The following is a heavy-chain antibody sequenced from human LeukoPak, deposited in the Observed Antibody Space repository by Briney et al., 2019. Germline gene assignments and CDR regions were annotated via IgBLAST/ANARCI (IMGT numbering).Heavy chain of an antibody. CDR3: ARGYGVVPVSPAGNWFDP. CDR2: INHSGST. J-gene: IGHJ5*02. V-gene: IGHV4-34*01. CDR1: GGSFSGYY. Sequence: SETLSLTCAVYGGSFSGYYWSWIRQPPGKGLEWMGEINHSGSTNYNPSLKSRVTISVDTSKNKFSLKLSSVTSAVPAVPYCARGYGVVPVSPAGNWFDPWGQGTLVTVSS. D-gene: IGHD4-17*01.